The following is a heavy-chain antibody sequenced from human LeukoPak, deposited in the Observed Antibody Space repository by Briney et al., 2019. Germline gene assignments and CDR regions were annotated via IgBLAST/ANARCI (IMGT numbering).Heavy chain of an antibody. CDR3: ARRAGTGGRDYFDY. Sequence: SGPALVKPTQTLTLTCTFSGFSLSTSGMCVSWIRQPPGEGLEWIGYVYYSGSTNYNPSLKSRVTISVETSKNQFSLNLSSVTAADTAVYYCARRAGTGGRDYFDYWGQGTLVTVSS. V-gene: IGHV4-61*08. J-gene: IGHJ4*02. D-gene: IGHD3/OR15-3a*01. CDR1: GFSLSTSGMC. CDR2: VYYSGST.